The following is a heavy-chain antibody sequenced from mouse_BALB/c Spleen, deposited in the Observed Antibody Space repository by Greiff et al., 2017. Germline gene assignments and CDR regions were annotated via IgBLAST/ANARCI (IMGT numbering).Heavy chain of an antibody. Sequence: EVNVVESGGGLVQPGGSRKLSCAASGFTFSSFGMHWVRQAPEKGLEWVAYISSGSSTIYYADTVKGRFTISRDNPKNTLFLQMTSLRSEDTAMYYCAREDDGYRRRNAMDYWGQGTSVTVSS. CDR2: ISSGSSTI. V-gene: IGHV5-17*02. J-gene: IGHJ4*01. CDR3: AREDDGYRRRNAMDY. CDR1: GFTFSSFG. D-gene: IGHD2-3*01.